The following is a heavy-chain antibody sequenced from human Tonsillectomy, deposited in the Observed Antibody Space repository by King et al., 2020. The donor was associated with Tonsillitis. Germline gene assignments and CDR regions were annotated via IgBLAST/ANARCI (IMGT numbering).Heavy chain of an antibody. V-gene: IGHV3-74*01. Sequence: VQLVESGGDLVQPGGSLRLSCVASGFSFSNSWMHWVRQPPGKGLVWVSLINSDGSSTTYADSVKGRFTISRDNAKNTVYLQMSSLRADDTAVYYCARDLYYKPDYWGHGTLVTVSS. CDR3: ARDLYYKPDY. D-gene: IGHD3-10*01. CDR2: INSDGSST. CDR1: GFSFSNSW. J-gene: IGHJ4*01.